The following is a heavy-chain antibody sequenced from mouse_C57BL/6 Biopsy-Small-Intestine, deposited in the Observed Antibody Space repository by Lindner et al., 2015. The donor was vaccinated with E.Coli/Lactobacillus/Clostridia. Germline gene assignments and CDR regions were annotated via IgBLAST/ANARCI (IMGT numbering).Heavy chain of an antibody. D-gene: IGHD1-3*01. CDR1: GYTFTGYY. J-gene: IGHJ3*01. CDR3: ARNRAVGADAFDI. V-gene: IGHV1-72*04. Sequence: SVKVSCKASGYTFTGYYMHWVRQAPGRGLEWMGWINPNSGGTNYAQKFQGRVTVTRDTSISTAYMELSRLRSDDTAVYYCARNRAVGADAFDIWGQGTMVTVSS. CDR2: INPNSGGT.